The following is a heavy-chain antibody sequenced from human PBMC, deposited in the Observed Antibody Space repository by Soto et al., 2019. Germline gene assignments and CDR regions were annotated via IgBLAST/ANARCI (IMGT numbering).Heavy chain of an antibody. Sequence: QVQLVQSGAEVKKPGASVKVSCMGSGYTFTRSAIHWVRQAPGQGLEWMGWINGGNGKTKYSQKFQDRVTITRDTSTNTAYTKLSSQNTEDNAVYYCARAGQDWTGDGYATHFDYWGKGTLVTVSS. CDR3: ARAGQDWTGDGYATHFDY. CDR2: INGGNGKT. D-gene: IGHD2-21*02. J-gene: IGHJ4*02. V-gene: IGHV1-3*01. CDR1: GYTFTRSA.